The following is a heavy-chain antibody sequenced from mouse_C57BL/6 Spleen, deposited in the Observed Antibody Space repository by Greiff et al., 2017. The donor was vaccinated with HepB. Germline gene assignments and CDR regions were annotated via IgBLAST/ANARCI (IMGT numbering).Heavy chain of an antibody. V-gene: IGHV1-26*01. CDR3: ARSPGRLWLLPYYFDY. CDR1: GYTFTDYY. D-gene: IGHD2-3*01. J-gene: IGHJ2*01. CDR2: INPNNGGT. Sequence: EVQLQQSGPELVKPGASVKISCKASGYTFTDYYMNWVKQSHGKSLEWIGDINPNNGGTSYNQKFKGKATLTVDKSSSTAYMELRSLTSEDSAVYYCARSPGRLWLLPYYFDYWGQGTTLTVSS.